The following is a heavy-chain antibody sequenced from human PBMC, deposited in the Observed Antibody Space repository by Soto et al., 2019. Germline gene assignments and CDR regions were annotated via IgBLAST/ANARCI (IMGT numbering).Heavy chain of an antibody. J-gene: IGHJ4*02. CDR1: GFTVSNNY. V-gene: IGHV3-53*01. Sequence: LRLSCVASGFTVSNNYMSWVRQAPGGGLEWVSAISNTGSTYYAGSVKGRSTISRDSSTNTLYLEVNSLRADDTAVYYCAKVNVVVVAATFEYEYYFDYWGQGTLVTVSS. CDR3: AKVNVVVVAATFEYEYYFDY. D-gene: IGHD2-15*01. CDR2: ISNTGST.